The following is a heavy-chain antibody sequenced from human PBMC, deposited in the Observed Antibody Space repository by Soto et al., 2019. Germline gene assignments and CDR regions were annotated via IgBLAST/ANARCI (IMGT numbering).Heavy chain of an antibody. CDR2: ISGSNIYT. D-gene: IGHD2-2*01. CDR3: ARDGGEVIPAAIGGGYGMDV. J-gene: IGHJ6*02. CDR1: GFTFSDYY. Sequence: PGGSLRLSCAASGFTFSDYYMSWIRQAPGKGLEWISYISGSNIYTNYADSVKGRFTISRDNANNSLYLQMDSLRVEDTAVYYCARDGGEVIPAAIGGGYGMDVWGQGTTVTAP. V-gene: IGHV3-11*06.